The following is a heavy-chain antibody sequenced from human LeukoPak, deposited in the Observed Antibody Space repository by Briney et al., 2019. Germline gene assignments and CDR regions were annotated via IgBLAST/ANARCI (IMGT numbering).Heavy chain of an antibody. CDR3: TREVGGAYCGGDCYDY. D-gene: IGHD2-21*01. Sequence: GGSLRLSCTASGFTFGDYAMSWFRQAPGKGLEWVGFIRSKAYGGTTEYAASVKGRFTISRDDSKSIAHLQMNSLKTEDTAVYYCTREVGGAYCGGDCYDYWGQGTLVTVSS. CDR1: GFTFGDYA. J-gene: IGHJ4*02. V-gene: IGHV3-49*03. CDR2: IRSKAYGGTT.